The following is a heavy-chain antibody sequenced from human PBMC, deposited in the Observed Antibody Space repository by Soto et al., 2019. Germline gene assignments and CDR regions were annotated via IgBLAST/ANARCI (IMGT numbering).Heavy chain of an antibody. V-gene: IGHV1-69*06. CDR3: AREYYDFWSGPHWFDP. Sequence: SVKVSCKASGGTFSSYAISWVRQAPGQGLEWMGGIIPIFGTANYAQKFQGRVTITADKSTSTAYMELSSLRSEDTAVYYCAREYYDFWSGPHWFDPWGQGTLVTVS. J-gene: IGHJ5*02. CDR2: IIPIFGTA. CDR1: GGTFSSYA. D-gene: IGHD3-3*01.